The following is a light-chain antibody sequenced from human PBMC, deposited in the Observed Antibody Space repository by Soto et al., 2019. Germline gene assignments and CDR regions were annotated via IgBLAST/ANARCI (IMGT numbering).Light chain of an antibody. V-gene: IGKV3-20*01. J-gene: IGKJ4*01. CDR2: GAS. CDR1: QSVGSNY. Sequence: EIVLTQSPGTLSLSPGERATLSCRASQSVGSNYLAWYQQKPGQAPRLLIYGASSRATGIPDRFSGSGSGTDFTLTINRLEPEDFAVYYCQQYGSSPPVTFGGGTKVDIK. CDR3: QQYGSSPPVT.